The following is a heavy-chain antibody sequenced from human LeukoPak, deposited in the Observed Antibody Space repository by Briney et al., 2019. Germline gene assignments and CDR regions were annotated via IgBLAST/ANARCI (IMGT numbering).Heavy chain of an antibody. J-gene: IGHJ6*03. CDR1: GGSISSYY. D-gene: IGHD3-10*01. CDR2: IYTSGST. CDR3: ARAPMVRGVITDYYYYFMDV. Sequence: SETLSLTCTVSGGSISSYYWSWIRQPAGKGLEWIGRIYTSGSTNYNPSLKSRVTMSVDTSKNQFSLKLSSVTAADTAVYYCARAPMVRGVITDYYYYFMDVWGKGTPVTVSS. V-gene: IGHV4-4*07.